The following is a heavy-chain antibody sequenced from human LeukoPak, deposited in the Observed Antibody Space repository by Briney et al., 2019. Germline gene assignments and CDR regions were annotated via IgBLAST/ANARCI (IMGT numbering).Heavy chain of an antibody. CDR3: ARVAYTYGYLDY. CDR2: INPNSGGT. Sequence: ASVKVSCKASGYTFTGYYMHWVRQAPGQGLEWMGWINPNSGGTYYAQKFQARVTMTRDTSISTAYMELSSLRSDDTAVYYCARVAYTYGYLDYWGQGTLVTVSS. D-gene: IGHD5-18*01. J-gene: IGHJ4*02. V-gene: IGHV1-2*02. CDR1: GYTFTGYY.